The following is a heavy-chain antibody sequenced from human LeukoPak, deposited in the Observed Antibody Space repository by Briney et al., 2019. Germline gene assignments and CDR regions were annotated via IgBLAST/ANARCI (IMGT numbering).Heavy chain of an antibody. V-gene: IGHV3-66*01. J-gene: IGHJ4*02. Sequence: GSLRLSCAASGFTVSSNYMSWVRQAPGKGLEWVSVIYSGGSTYYADSVKGRFTISRDNSKNTLYLQMNSLRAEDTAVYYCAKRASGSGTSLYYFDYWGQGTLVTVSS. D-gene: IGHD3-10*01. CDR3: AKRASGSGTSLYYFDY. CDR1: GFTVSSNY. CDR2: IYSGGST.